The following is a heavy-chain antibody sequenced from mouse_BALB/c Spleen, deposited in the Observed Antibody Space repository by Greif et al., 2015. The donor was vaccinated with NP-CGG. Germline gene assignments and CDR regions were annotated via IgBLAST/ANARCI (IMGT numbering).Heavy chain of an antibody. CDR2: IYPGNSDT. V-gene: IGHV1-5*01. CDR1: GYTFTSYW. D-gene: IGHD1-1*01. CDR3: TRCLTTVVATNAMDY. Sequence: VQLQQSGTVLARPGASVKMSCKASGYTFTSYWMHWVKQRPGQGLEWIGAIYPGNSDTSYNQKFKGKAKLTAVTSTSTAYMELSSLTNEDSAVYYCTRCLTTVVATNAMDYWGQGTSVTVSS. J-gene: IGHJ4*01.